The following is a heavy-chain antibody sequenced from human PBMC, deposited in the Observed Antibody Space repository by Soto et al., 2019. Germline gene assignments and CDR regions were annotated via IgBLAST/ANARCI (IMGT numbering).Heavy chain of an antibody. J-gene: IGHJ5*02. V-gene: IGHV4-4*07. CDR1: GASISGFY. Sequence: PXETLSLTCTVSGASISGFYWSWIRKSAGKGLEWIGRIYATGTTDYNPSLKSRVMMSVDTSKKQFSLKLRSVTAADTAVYYCVRDGTKTLRDWFDPWGQGISVTV. D-gene: IGHD1-1*01. CDR2: IYATGTT. CDR3: VRDGTKTLRDWFDP.